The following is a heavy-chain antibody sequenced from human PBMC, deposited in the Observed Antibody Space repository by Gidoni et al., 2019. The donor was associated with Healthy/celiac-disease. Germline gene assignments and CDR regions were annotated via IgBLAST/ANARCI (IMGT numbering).Heavy chain of an antibody. Sequence: GLEWIGYIYYSGSTNYNPSLKSRVTISVDTSKNQFSLKLSSVTAADTAVYYCARDLVPLASPFYYYGSGSYYGGGYYGMDVWGQGTTVTVSS. CDR2: IYYSGST. D-gene: IGHD3-10*01. J-gene: IGHJ6*02. V-gene: IGHV4-59*01. CDR3: ARDLVPLASPFYYYGSGSYYGGGYYGMDV.